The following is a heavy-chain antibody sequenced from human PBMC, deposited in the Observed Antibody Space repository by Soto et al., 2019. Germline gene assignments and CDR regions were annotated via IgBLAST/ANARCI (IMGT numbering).Heavy chain of an antibody. V-gene: IGHV1-24*01. J-gene: IGHJ6*02. CDR2: FDPEDGET. Sequence: GASVKVSCKVSGYTLTELSMHWVRQAPGKGLEWMGGFDPEDGETIYAQKFQGRVTMTEDTSTDTAYMELSSLRSEDTAVYYCATEIQGGSGSNILSYVMDVGGQGTTVTVSS. CDR1: GYTLTELS. CDR3: ATEIQGGSGSNILSYVMDV. D-gene: IGHD3-10*01.